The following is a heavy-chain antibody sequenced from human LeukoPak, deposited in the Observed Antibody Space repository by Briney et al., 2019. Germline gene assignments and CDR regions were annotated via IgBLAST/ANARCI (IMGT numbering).Heavy chain of an antibody. CDR2: INHSGST. CDR3: ARGPPRAVAGFYYYYYYMDV. Sequence: SETLSLTCAVYGGSFSGYYWSWIRQPPGKGLEWIGEINHSGSTNYNPSLKSRVTISVDTSKNQFSLELSSVTAADTAVYYCARGPPRAVAGFYYYYYYMDVWGKGTTVTVSS. CDR1: GGSFSGYY. D-gene: IGHD6-19*01. V-gene: IGHV4-34*01. J-gene: IGHJ6*03.